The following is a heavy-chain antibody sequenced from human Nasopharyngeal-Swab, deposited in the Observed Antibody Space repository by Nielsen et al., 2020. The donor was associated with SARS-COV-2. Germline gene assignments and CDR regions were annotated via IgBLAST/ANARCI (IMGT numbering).Heavy chain of an antibody. D-gene: IGHD4-17*01. CDR2: ISYDGSNK. Sequence: GESLKISCAASGFTFSSYGMHWVRQAPGKGLEWVAVISYDGSNKYYADSVKGRFTISRDNSKNTLYLQMNSLRAEDTAVYYYARSYYGAYYYGMDVWGQGTTVTVSS. CDR3: ARSYYGAYYYGMDV. CDR1: GFTFSSYG. V-gene: IGHV3-30*03. J-gene: IGHJ6*02.